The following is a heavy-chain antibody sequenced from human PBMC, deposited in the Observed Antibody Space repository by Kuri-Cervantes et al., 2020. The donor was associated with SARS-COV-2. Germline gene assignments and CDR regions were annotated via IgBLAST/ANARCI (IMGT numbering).Heavy chain of an antibody. Sequence: GSLRLSCAVSGYSISSGYYWGWIRQPPGKGLEWIGSIYHSGNTYYNSSLKSRVTISVDTSKNQFSLKLSSVTAADTAVYYCARGDVPDYWGQGTLVT. V-gene: IGHV4-38-2*01. J-gene: IGHJ4*02. CDR2: IYHSGNT. CDR1: GYSISSGYY. CDR3: ARGDVPDY. D-gene: IGHD2-2*01.